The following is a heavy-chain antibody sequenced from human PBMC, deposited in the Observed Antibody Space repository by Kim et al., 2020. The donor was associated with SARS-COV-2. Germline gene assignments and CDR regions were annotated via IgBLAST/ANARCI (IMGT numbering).Heavy chain of an antibody. J-gene: IGHJ6*02. D-gene: IGHD5-12*01. CDR2: IWYDGSRK. CDR3: ARDGQSVAPYAMDV. Sequence: GGSLRLSCAASGFSFSSHAIHWVRQAPRKGLEWVAYIWYDGSRKEYADSVKGRFSISRDNSKNTLFLEVNSLRTEDTAVYYCARDGQSVAPYAMDVWGQGTTVTVSS. V-gene: IGHV3-33*01. CDR1: GFSFSSHA.